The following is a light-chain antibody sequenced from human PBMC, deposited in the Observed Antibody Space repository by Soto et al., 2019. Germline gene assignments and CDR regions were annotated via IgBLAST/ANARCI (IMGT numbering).Light chain of an antibody. J-gene: IGKJ5*01. CDR3: QQAASFPIT. Sequence: DIQMTQSPSSVSASVGDRVTITCRASQGVSTWLAWYQQKPGKAPNLLIYTASSLQSGVPSRLSGSGSGTDFTLPINGLQPEDFATYYCQQAASFPITFGQGTRLEIK. CDR1: QGVSTW. CDR2: TAS. V-gene: IGKV1-12*01.